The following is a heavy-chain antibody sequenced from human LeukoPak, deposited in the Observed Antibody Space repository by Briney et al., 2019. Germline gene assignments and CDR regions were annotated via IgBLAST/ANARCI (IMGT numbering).Heavy chain of an antibody. CDR1: RFTFSSYW. V-gene: IGHV3-7*01. D-gene: IGHD1-26*01. J-gene: IGHJ4*02. CDR3: ARDLVGARADY. CDR2: IKQDRSEK. Sequence: GGSLRLSCAASRFTFSSYWMSCVRQAPGKGLEWVANIKQDRSEKYYVDSVKGRFTISRDNAKNSLYLQMNSLRAEDTAVYYCARDLVGARADYWGQGTLVTVSS.